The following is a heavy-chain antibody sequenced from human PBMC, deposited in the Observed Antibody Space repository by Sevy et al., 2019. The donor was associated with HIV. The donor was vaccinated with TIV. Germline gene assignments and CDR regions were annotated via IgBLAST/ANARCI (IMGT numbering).Heavy chain of an antibody. Sequence: GGSLRLSCAASGFTFDDYAMRWVRHTPRKGLEWVSSVSWNSAYIKYADSVKGRFTISRDNAKKSLYLQMSSLRVEDTALYYCVKGTMVALMDLYDCFHIWGRGTMVTVSS. CDR3: VKGTMVALMDLYDCFHI. CDR2: VSWNSAYI. D-gene: IGHD2-8*01. V-gene: IGHV3-9*01. J-gene: IGHJ3*02. CDR1: GFTFDDYA.